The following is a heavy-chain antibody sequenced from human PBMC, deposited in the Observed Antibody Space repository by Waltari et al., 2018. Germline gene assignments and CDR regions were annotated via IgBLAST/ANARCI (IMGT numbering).Heavy chain of an antibody. CDR3: ARDYYDFWSGYYNPYYMDV. V-gene: IGHV3-21*01. D-gene: IGHD3-3*01. CDR1: GFTFSSYS. CDR2: ISSSSSYI. J-gene: IGHJ6*03. Sequence: EVQLVESGGGLVKPGGSLRLSCAASGFTFSSYSMNWVRQAPGKGLEWVSSISSSSSYIYNAESVKGRFTISRDNAKNSLYLQMNSLRAEDTAVYYCARDYYDFWSGYYNPYYMDVWGKGTTVTVSS.